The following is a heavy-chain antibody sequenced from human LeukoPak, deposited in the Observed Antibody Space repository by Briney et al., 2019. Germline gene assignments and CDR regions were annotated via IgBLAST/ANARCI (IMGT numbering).Heavy chain of an antibody. CDR3: ARGVSKYHHYSGEGHDAFDI. V-gene: IGHV1-2*02. D-gene: IGHD1-26*01. J-gene: IGHJ3*02. Sequence: GASVKVSCKASGYTFTGYYMHWVRQAPGQGLEWMGWINPNSGGTNYAQKFQGRVTMTRDTSISTAYMELSRLRSDDTAVYYCARGVSKYHHYSGEGHDAFDIWGQGTMVTVSS. CDR2: INPNSGGT. CDR1: GYTFTGYY.